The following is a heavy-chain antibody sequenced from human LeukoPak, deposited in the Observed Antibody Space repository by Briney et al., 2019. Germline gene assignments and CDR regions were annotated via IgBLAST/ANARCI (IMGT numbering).Heavy chain of an antibody. V-gene: IGHV3-23*01. Sequence: GGSLRLSCAVSGFTFSSYAMSWVRQAPGKGLEWVSVINDSGRNTFYADSVKGRFTISRDNSKNTLFLQVNSLRVDDTAVYYCARCSGISYKTAEYWGQGTLVTVSS. J-gene: IGHJ4*02. CDR2: INDSGRNT. CDR1: GFTFSSYA. D-gene: IGHD3-10*02. CDR3: ARCSGISYKTAEY.